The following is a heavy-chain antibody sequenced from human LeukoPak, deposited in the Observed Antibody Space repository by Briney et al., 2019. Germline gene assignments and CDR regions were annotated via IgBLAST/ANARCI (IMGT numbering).Heavy chain of an antibody. CDR3: AREVWKYDY. CDR2: IDPSNGGP. D-gene: IGHD1-1*01. J-gene: IGHJ4*02. V-gene: IGHV1-2*02. Sequence: QGREGRGWIDPSNGGPNYAQKFQGRVTMTRDTSISTAYMELSRLTSDDTAVYYCAREVWKYDYWGQGTLVIVSS.